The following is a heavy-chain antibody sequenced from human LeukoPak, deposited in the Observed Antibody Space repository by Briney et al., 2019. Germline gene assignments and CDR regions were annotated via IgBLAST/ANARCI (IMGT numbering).Heavy chain of an antibody. CDR1: GFTFSGYA. D-gene: IGHD3-10*01. CDR3: ARDYGSGSSYYYYYYMDV. J-gene: IGHJ6*03. V-gene: IGHV3-30*01. CDR2: ISYDGSNK. Sequence: GGSLRLSCAASGFTFSGYAMHWVRQAPGKGLEWVAVISYDGSNKYYADSVKGRFTISRDNSKNTLYLQMNSLRAEDTAVYYCARDYGSGSSYYYYYYMDVWGKGTTVTVSS.